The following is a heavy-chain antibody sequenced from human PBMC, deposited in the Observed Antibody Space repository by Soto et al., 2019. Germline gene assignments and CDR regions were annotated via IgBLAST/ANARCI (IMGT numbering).Heavy chain of an antibody. V-gene: IGHV4-38-2*01. J-gene: IGHJ4*02. CDR2: IFHSGTT. Sequence: SETLSLTCAVSGYSISSGYYWSRIRQPPGKGLEWIASIFHSGTTYYKPSVKSRVTISVDTSKNQFSLNLMSVTAADTAVYYCAHMITFGRILSALDDFWGQGILVTVSS. CDR1: GYSISSGYY. CDR3: AHMITFGRILSALDDF. D-gene: IGHD3-16*01.